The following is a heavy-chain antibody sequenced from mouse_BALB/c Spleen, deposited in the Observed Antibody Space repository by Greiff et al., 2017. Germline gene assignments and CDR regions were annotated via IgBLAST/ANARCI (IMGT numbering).Heavy chain of an antibody. J-gene: IGHJ2*01. Sequence: EVKLVESGPGLVKPSQSLSLTCTVTGYSITSDYAWNWIRQFPGNKLEWMGYISYSGSTSYNPSLKSRISITRDTSKNQFFLQLNSVTTEDTATYYCARDYFRYVFDYWGQGTTLTVSS. D-gene: IGHD2-14*01. CDR1: GYSITSDYA. CDR3: ARDYFRYVFDY. V-gene: IGHV3-2*02. CDR2: ISYSGST.